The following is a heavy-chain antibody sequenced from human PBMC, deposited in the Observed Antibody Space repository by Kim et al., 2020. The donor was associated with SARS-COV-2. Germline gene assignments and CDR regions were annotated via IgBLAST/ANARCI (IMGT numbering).Heavy chain of an antibody. CDR2: ISYDGSNK. V-gene: IGHV3-30*18. D-gene: IGHD6-19*01. CDR1: GFTFSSYG. J-gene: IGHJ4*03. Sequence: GGSLRLSCAASGFTFSSYGMHWVRQAPGKGLEWVAVISYDGSNKYYADSVKGRFTISRDNSKNTLYLQMNSLRAEDTAVYYCAKDSALVAVAVSYFDYWG. CDR3: AKDSALVAVAVSYFDY.